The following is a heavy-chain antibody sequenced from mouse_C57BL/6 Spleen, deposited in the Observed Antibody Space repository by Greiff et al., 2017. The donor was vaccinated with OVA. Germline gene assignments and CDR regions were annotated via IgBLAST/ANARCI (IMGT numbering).Heavy chain of an antibody. CDR1: GYTFTDYY. Sequence: EVQLQQSGPVLVKPGASVKMSCKASGYTFTDYYMNWVKQSHGKSLEWIGVINPYNGGTSYNQKFKGKATLTVDKSSSTAYMELNSLTSEDSAVYYCARYGLIYYDYHYFDYWGQGTTLTVSS. CDR2: INPYNGGT. J-gene: IGHJ2*01. CDR3: ARYGLIYYDYHYFDY. V-gene: IGHV1-19*01. D-gene: IGHD2-4*01.